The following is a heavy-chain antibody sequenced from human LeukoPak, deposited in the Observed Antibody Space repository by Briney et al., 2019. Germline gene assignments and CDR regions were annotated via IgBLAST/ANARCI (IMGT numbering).Heavy chain of an antibody. CDR1: GFTFSNAW. CDR2: IKSKTDGETT. CDR3: TSSQITMVRGIISY. V-gene: IGHV3-15*01. D-gene: IGHD3-10*01. Sequence: GGSLRLSCAASGFTFSNAWMSWVRQAPGKGLEWVGRIKSKTDGETTGYAAPVKGRFAISRDDSKNMLYLQMSSLKTEDTAVYYCTSSQITMVRGIISYWGQGTLVTVSS. J-gene: IGHJ4*02.